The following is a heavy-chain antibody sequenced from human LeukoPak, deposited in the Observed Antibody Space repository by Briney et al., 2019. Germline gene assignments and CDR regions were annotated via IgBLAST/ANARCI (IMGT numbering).Heavy chain of an antibody. J-gene: IGHJ4*02. D-gene: IGHD2-15*01. CDR2: IYYSGST. CDR1: NGSISSGGFY. CDR3: ARVLVPAATPVYYFDS. Sequence: SQTLSLTCSVSNGSISSGGFYWSWIRQHPGKGLEWIGYIYYSGSTYYTPSLESRVTISIDTSRNQFSLKLNSMTAADTAVYYCARVLVPAATPVYYFDSWGQRTLVTVSS. V-gene: IGHV4-31*03.